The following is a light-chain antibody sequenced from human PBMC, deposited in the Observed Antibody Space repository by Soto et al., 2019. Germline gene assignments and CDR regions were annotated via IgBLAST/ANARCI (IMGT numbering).Light chain of an antibody. V-gene: IGKV1-39*01. CDR2: AAS. J-gene: IGKJ4*02. CDR3: QQSYSTPPLT. CDR1: QRISTF. Sequence: DTQMTQSPSSLSVSVGDTVTITCRASQRISTFLNWYQQKPGKAPNLLIYAASSLQSGVPSRFSGSGSGTDFTLTISSLQPEDFATYYCQQSYSTPPLTF.